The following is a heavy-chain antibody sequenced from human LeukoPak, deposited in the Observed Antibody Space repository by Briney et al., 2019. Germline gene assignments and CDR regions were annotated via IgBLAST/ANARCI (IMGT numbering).Heavy chain of an antibody. V-gene: IGHV1-69*04. CDR1: GGTFSSYA. D-gene: IGHD4-17*01. CDR2: IIPILGIA. Sequence: SVKVSCKASGGTFSSYAISWVRQAPGQGLEWMGRIIPILGIANYAQKFQGRVAITADKSTSTAYMELSSLRSDDTAVYYCARVYGDYAANWFDPWGQGTLVTVSS. J-gene: IGHJ5*02. CDR3: ARVYGDYAANWFDP.